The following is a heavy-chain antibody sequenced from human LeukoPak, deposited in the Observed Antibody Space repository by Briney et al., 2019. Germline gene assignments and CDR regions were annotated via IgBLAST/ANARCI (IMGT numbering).Heavy chain of an antibody. CDR3: ARAEGPIAARTYYYDYYYMDV. CDR1: GYTFTGYY. J-gene: IGHJ6*03. CDR2: INPNNGGT. D-gene: IGHD6-6*01. V-gene: IGHV1-2*06. Sequence: ASVKDSCKASGYTFTGYYMHWVRQAPEQGLEWMERINPNNGGTNYAQNFQGRVTMTRDTSISTASLGMSRLRSDDTALYYCARAEGPIAARTYYYDYYYMDVWGKGTTVTVSS.